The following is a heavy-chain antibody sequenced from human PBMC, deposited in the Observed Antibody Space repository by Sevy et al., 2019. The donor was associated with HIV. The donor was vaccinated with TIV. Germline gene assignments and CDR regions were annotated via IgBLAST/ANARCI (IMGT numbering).Heavy chain of an antibody. D-gene: IGHD3-10*01. Sequence: GESLKISCAASGFTFSSYWMSWVRQAPGKGLEWVANIKQDGSEKYYVDSVKGRFTISRDNAKNLVFLEMNNLRPEDTAVYFCARGDYYGSLYYFDYWGQGTLVTVSS. CDR3: ARGDYYGSLYYFDY. CDR2: IKQDGSEK. J-gene: IGHJ4*02. V-gene: IGHV3-7*04. CDR1: GFTFSSYW.